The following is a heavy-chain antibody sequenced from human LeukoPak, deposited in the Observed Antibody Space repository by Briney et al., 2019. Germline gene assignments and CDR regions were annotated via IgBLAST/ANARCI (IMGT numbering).Heavy chain of an antibody. CDR3: ARGHVTTPTSNFDY. CDR1: GGSFSGYY. V-gene: IGHV4-34*01. CDR2: INHSGST. D-gene: IGHD3-22*01. J-gene: IGHJ4*02. Sequence: SETLSLTCAVYGGSFSGYYWSWIRQPPGKGLEWIGEINHSGSTNYNPSLKSRVTISVDTSKNQFSLKLSSVTAADTAVYYCARGHVTTPTSNFDYWGQGTLVTVSS.